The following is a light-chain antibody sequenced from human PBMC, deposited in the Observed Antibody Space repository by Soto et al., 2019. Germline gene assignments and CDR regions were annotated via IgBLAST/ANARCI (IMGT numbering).Light chain of an antibody. Sequence: EIVSTQSPGTLSLAPGARATLSCRASQSVTANYLAWYQQKPGQTPRPLIYGTSLRVTGISDRLGGSESGTDFTLNNSILVPEDFAVYYCQQDWRSPPITFCQWTRLES. CDR3: QQDWRSPPIT. J-gene: IGKJ5*01. V-gene: IGKV3-20*01. CDR2: GTS. CDR1: QSVTANY.